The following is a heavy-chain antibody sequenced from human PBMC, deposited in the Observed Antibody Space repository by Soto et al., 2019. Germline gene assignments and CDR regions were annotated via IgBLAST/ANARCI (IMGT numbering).Heavy chain of an antibody. D-gene: IGHD3-3*01. CDR2: IYHSGST. CDR1: GGSISSGGYS. CDR3: ARGRGFGVVIIWFDP. Sequence: PSETLSLTCAVSGGSISSGGYSWSWIRQPPGKGLEWIGYIYHSGSTYYNPSLKSRVTISVDRSKNQFSLKLSSVTAADTAVYYCARGRGFGVVIIWFDPWGQGTLVTVSS. J-gene: IGHJ5*02. V-gene: IGHV4-30-2*01.